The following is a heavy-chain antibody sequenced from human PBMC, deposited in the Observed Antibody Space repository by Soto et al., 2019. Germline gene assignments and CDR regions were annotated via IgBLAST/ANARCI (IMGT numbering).Heavy chain of an antibody. D-gene: IGHD1-20*01. J-gene: IGHJ4*02. CDR3: ARGYEPYGDY. CDR1: GFTFSSYA. V-gene: IGHV3-30-3*01. Sequence: GGSLRLSCAASGFTFSSYAMHWVRQAPGKGLEWVAVISYDGSNKYYADSVKGRFTISRDNSKNTLYLQMNSLRAEDTAVYYCARGYEPYGDYWGQGTLVTVSS. CDR2: ISYDGSNK.